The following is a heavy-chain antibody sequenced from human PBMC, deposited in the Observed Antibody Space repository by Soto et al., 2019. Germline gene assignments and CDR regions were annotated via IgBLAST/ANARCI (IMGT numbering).Heavy chain of an antibody. V-gene: IGHV1-69*13. D-gene: IGHD6-6*01. CDR2: IIPIFGTA. J-gene: IGHJ6*02. CDR3: ATLTAYSSSPDYYYYYGMDV. CDR1: GGTFSSYA. Sequence: RASVKVSCKASGGTFSSYAISWVRQAPGQGLEWMGGIIPIFGTANYAQKFQGRVTITADESTSTAYMELSSLRSEDTAVYYCATLTAYSSSPDYYYYYGMDVWGQGTTVTVSS.